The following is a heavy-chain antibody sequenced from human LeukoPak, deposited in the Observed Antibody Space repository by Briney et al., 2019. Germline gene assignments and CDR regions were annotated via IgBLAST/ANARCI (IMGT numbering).Heavy chain of an antibody. Sequence: SETLSLTCAVSGGSISSSNWWSWVRQPPGKGLEWIGEIYHSGSTNYNPSLKSRVTISVDKSKNQFSLKLSSVTAADTAVYYCARDPGYSYGLRYRYFDLWGRGTLVTVSS. CDR2: IYHSGST. CDR1: GGSISSSNW. V-gene: IGHV4-4*02. J-gene: IGHJ2*01. CDR3: ARDPGYSYGLRYRYFDL. D-gene: IGHD5-18*01.